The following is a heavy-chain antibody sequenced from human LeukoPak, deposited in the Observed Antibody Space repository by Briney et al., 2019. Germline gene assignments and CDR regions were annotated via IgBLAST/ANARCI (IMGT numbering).Heavy chain of an antibody. J-gene: IGHJ6*02. CDR2: IYYSGTT. D-gene: IGHD5-18*01. V-gene: IGHV4-31*03. CDR3: ARGSRIRDTAMENGYYYGMDV. Sequence: SQTLSLTCSVSGGSITCSTYSWSWIRQHPGKGLEWIGYIYYSGTTSYNPSLKSRVTISVDTSKNQFSLKLSSVTAADTAVYYCARGSRIRDTAMENGYYYGMDVWGQGTTVTVSS. CDR1: GGSITCSTYS.